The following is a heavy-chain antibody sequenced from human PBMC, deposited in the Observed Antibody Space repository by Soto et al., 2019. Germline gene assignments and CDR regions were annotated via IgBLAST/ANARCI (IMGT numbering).Heavy chain of an antibody. CDR1: SGSISSSNW. Sequence: SETLSLTCAVSSGSISSSNWWSWVRQPPGKGLEWIGEIYHSGSTNYNPSLKSRVTISVDKSKNQFSLKLSSVTAADTAVYYCASVRDYGDALFDYWGQGTLVTVSS. J-gene: IGHJ4*02. CDR3: ASVRDYGDALFDY. V-gene: IGHV4-4*02. CDR2: IYHSGST. D-gene: IGHD4-17*01.